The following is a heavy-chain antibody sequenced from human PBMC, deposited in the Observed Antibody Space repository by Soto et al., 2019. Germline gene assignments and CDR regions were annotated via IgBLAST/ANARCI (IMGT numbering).Heavy chain of an antibody. Sequence: ASVKVSCKASGYTFTSNAISPLRQAPGQGLEWMGWINAYNGNTNYAQKLQGRVTMTTDTSTSTAYMELRSLRSDDTAVYCCARELPPFDYLGQGTRVTVST. CDR2: INAYNGNT. J-gene: IGHJ4*02. CDR1: GYTFTSNA. V-gene: IGHV1-18*01. CDR3: ARELPPFDY.